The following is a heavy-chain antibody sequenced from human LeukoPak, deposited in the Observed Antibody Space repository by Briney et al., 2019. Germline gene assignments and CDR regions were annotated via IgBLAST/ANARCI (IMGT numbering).Heavy chain of an antibody. D-gene: IGHD5-12*01. Sequence: GGSLRLSCAASGFTFARYAMSWVCQAPGKWLEWVSAFSGRGGSTYYEDCAKGRFPISRDNSKNTLYLQMNSLRAEDTAVYYCARGPSGYHNTGGQGTLVTVSS. CDR2: FSGRGGST. V-gene: IGHV3-23*01. CDR1: GFTFARYA. J-gene: IGHJ4*02. CDR3: ARGPSGYHNT.